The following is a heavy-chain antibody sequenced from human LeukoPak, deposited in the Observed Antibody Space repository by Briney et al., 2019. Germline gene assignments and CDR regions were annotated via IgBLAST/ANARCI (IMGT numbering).Heavy chain of an antibody. D-gene: IGHD2-21*02. CDR1: GGSISRYY. CDR3: ARGTVPSEYCGGDCQFYY. Sequence: SETLSLTCTVSGGSISRYYWSWIRQPAGKGLEWIGRVYSSGSTNYNPSLKSRVTMSVDTSKNQFSLKLSYVTAADTAVYYCARGTVPSEYCGGDCQFYYWGQGTLVTVSS. J-gene: IGHJ4*02. V-gene: IGHV4-4*07. CDR2: VYSSGST.